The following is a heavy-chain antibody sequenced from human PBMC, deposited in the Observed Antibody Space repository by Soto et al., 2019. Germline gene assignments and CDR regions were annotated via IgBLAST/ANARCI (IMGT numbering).Heavy chain of an antibody. V-gene: IGHV4-39*01. Sequence: ETLSLSCTVSGASISSSNYCWAWIHKHPGTGLEWIGSINYSGSTYYNPSLNSRVTISVDTSKNQFSLKLSSVTAADTSVYFCASPCVTGENGFAPWGQGTLVTVSS. CDR3: ASPCVTGENGFAP. CDR1: GASISSSNYC. J-gene: IGHJ5*02. CDR2: INYSGST. D-gene: IGHD1-20*01.